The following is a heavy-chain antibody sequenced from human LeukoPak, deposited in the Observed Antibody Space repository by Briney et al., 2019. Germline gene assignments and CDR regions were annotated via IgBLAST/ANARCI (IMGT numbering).Heavy chain of an antibody. J-gene: IGHJ3*02. CDR1: GGSISTYY. Sequence: PSETLSLTCTVSGGSISTYYWSWIRQPPGKGLEWIGDIYYSGSTNYNPSLKSRVTISVDTSKNQFSLKLSSVTAADTAVYYCARGGSDAFDIWGQGTMVTVCS. V-gene: IGHV4-59*01. CDR3: ARGGSDAFDI. D-gene: IGHD3-16*01. CDR2: IYYSGST.